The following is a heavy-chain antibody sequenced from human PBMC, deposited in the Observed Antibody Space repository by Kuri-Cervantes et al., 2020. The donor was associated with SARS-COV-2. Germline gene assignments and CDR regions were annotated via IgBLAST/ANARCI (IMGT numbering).Heavy chain of an antibody. CDR2: FDPEDGET. Sequence: ASVKVSCKVSGYTLTELSMHWVRQAPGKGLEWMGGFDPEDGETIYAQKFQGRVTMTEDASTDTAYMELSSLRSEDTAVYYCATARFQWELLPLSSWGQGTLVTDSP. CDR3: ATARFQWELLPLSS. J-gene: IGHJ5*02. V-gene: IGHV1-24*01. D-gene: IGHD1-26*01. CDR1: GYTLTELS.